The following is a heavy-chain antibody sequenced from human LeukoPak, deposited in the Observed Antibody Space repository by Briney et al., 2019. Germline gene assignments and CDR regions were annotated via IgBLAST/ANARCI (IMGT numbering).Heavy chain of an antibody. Sequence: GEFQKISCQVSGYIFTNYWIGWVRQMPGKGLESMGIIYDADSDTTYSPSFQGQVTISADKSISTVYLQGSSLKASDTAMYYCARQSRDGSKTRGYYFDYWGPGTQVTVSS. V-gene: IGHV5-51*01. CDR2: IYDADSDT. J-gene: IGHJ4*02. D-gene: IGHD3-10*01. CDR3: ARQSRDGSKTRGYYFDY. CDR1: GYIFTNYW.